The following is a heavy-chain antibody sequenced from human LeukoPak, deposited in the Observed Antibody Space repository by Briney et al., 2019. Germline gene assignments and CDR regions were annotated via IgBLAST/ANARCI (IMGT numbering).Heavy chain of an antibody. D-gene: IGHD3-3*01. Sequence: GGSLRLSCAASGFTFSSYWMHWVRQAPGKGLEWVSGLSSSGGSTFYADSVKGRFTISRDNSKNTLYLEMNSLRAEDTAVYFCAKDRDSDFLSGYYDYWGQGTLVTVSS. J-gene: IGHJ4*02. CDR3: AKDRDSDFLSGYYDY. CDR1: GFTFSSYW. V-gene: IGHV3-23*01. CDR2: LSSSGGST.